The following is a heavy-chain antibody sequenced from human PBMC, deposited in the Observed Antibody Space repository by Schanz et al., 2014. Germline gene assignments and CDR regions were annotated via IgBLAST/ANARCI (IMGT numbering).Heavy chain of an antibody. CDR1: AFIFRSYS. Sequence: DVQLVDSGGGLVQPGGSLRLSCAASAFIFRSYSMHWVRQAPGKGLEWVSGIGGSGDSTHYADSVKGRFIISRDNSKNTLYLQVNSLRAEDTAVYYCAKHVRSLTGNDYWGQGTLVTVSS. D-gene: IGHD3-9*01. CDR2: IGGSGDST. V-gene: IGHV3-23*04. CDR3: AKHVRSLTGNDY. J-gene: IGHJ4*02.